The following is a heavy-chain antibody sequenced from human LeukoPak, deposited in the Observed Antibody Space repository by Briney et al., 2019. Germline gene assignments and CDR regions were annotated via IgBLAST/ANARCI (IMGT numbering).Heavy chain of an antibody. CDR2: ISSSGTYK. Sequence: GGSLRLSCAASGFTVNSNYMSWVRQAPGKGLEWVSSISSSGTYKYYADSVKGRFTISRDNAKNSLYLQMNSLRAEDTAVYYCARDYCSGGSCYYYWGQGTLVTVSS. CDR3: ARDYCSGGSCYYY. J-gene: IGHJ4*02. D-gene: IGHD2-15*01. CDR1: GFTVNSNY. V-gene: IGHV3-21*01.